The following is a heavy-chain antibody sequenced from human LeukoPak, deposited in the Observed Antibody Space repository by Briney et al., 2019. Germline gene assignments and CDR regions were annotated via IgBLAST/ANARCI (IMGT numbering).Heavy chain of an antibody. CDR3: ARATSLIPGSPGFDY. CDR1: GGSFRGYY. J-gene: IGHJ4*02. CDR2: INHSGST. D-gene: IGHD3-16*01. Sequence: PAETLSLTCAVYGGSFRGYYWSRIRQPPGKELEWIGEINHSGSTNYNPSLKSPVTISVDKSKNQFSLKLSSVTAADTAVYYCARATSLIPGSPGFDYWGQGTLVTVSS. V-gene: IGHV4-34*01.